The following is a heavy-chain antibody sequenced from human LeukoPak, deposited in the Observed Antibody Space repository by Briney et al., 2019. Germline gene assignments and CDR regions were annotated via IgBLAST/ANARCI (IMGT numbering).Heavy chain of an antibody. V-gene: IGHV1-18*01. CDR1: GYTFTSYG. Sequence: ASVKVSCKASGYTFTSYGISWVRQAPGQGLEWMGWISAYNGNTNYAQKLQGRVTMTTDTSTSTAYMELRSLRSDDTAVYYCARDHRIAVAGTHYYYMDVWGKGTTATVSS. CDR3: ARDHRIAVAGTHYYYMDV. CDR2: ISAYNGNT. D-gene: IGHD6-19*01. J-gene: IGHJ6*03.